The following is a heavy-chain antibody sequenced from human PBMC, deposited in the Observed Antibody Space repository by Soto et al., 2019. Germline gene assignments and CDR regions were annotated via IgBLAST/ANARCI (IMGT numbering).Heavy chain of an antibody. J-gene: IGHJ4*02. Sequence: QVQLVQSGAEVKKPGSSVKVSCKASGGTFNNCAISWVRQAPGQGLEWMGGIIPMFGTANYAQKFQGRVTISADASTSTAYMELRSLTSEDTAVYYCARGVHYDTSGYYYFYWGQGTLVTVSS. CDR3: ARGVHYDTSGYYYFY. CDR2: IIPMFGTA. D-gene: IGHD3-22*01. CDR1: GGTFNNCA. V-gene: IGHV1-69*01.